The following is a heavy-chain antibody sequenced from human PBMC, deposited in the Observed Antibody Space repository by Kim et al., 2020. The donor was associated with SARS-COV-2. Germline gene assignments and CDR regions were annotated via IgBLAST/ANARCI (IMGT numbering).Heavy chain of an antibody. Sequence: PAPRSRVTISVDTSKNQFSLKLSSVTAADTAIYYCAREDNGLATYWYFDLWGRGTLVTVSS. D-gene: IGHD2-8*01. V-gene: IGHV4-59*01. J-gene: IGHJ2*01. CDR3: AREDNGLATYWYFDL.